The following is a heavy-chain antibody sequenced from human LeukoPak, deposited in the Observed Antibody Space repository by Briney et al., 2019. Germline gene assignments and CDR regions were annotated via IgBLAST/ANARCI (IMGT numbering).Heavy chain of an antibody. CDR2: IYHSGST. CDR3: ARQGLHYYDSSGPDAFDI. CDR1: GYSISSGYC. Sequence: SETLSLACAVSGYSISSGYCWGWIRQPPGKGLEWIGSIYHSGSTYYNPSLKSRVTISVDTSKSQFSLTLSSVTAADTAVYYCARQGLHYYDSSGPDAFDIWGQGTMVTVSS. V-gene: IGHV4-38-2*01. J-gene: IGHJ3*02. D-gene: IGHD3-22*01.